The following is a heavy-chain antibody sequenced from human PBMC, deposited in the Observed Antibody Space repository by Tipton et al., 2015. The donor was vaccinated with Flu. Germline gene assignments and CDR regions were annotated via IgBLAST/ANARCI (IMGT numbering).Heavy chain of an antibody. J-gene: IGHJ4*02. Sequence: TLSLTCTVSEDSISSGRYYWGWFGQLPGKCLEWIGYMYNSGTTYYNPSLKSRLPISGDTSKNQFSLRLTSVPAADTTVYYCARSGSKGGSPDYCGQGSLVIVAS. CDR3: ARSGSKGGSPDY. CDR1: EDSISSGRYY. V-gene: IGHV4-31*03. D-gene: IGHD6-13*01. CDR2: MYNSGTT.